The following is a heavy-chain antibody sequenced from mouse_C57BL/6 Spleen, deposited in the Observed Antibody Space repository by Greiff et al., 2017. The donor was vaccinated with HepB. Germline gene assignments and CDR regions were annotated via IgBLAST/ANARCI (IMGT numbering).Heavy chain of an antibody. Sequence: QVHVKQSGAELVKPGASVKISCKASGYAFSSYWMNWVKQRPGKGLEWIGQIYPGDGDTNYNGKFKGKATLTADKSSSTAYMQLSSLTSEDSAVYFCARSDYYGSSYADYWGQGTTLTVSS. CDR1: GYAFSSYW. CDR3: ARSDYYGSSYADY. D-gene: IGHD1-1*01. CDR2: IYPGDGDT. V-gene: IGHV1-80*01. J-gene: IGHJ2*01.